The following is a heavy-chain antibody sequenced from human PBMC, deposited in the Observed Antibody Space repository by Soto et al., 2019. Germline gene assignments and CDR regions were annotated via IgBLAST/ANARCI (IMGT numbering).Heavy chain of an antibody. V-gene: IGHV3-11*05. J-gene: IGHJ4*02. CDR2: ISSSTSHT. CDR1: GFSFTDYY. CDR3: ARGRGAAVDHXDF. D-gene: IGHD6-13*01. Sequence: PEGSLRLSCAVSGFSFTDYYMTWIRQAPGKGLEWVSYISSSTSHTNYADSVKGRFTISRDNAKNSLFLQMNSLRAEETPVYYCARGRGAAVDHXDFWGQGT.